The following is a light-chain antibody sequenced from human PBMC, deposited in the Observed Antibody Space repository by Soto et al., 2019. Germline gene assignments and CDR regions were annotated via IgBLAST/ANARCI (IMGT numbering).Light chain of an antibody. J-gene: IGKJ4*01. CDR1: QTVSSSYY. Sequence: EVVLTQSPGTLSLSPGERATLSCRTSQTVSSSYYLAWYQQKPGQAPRLLIYGASNRASGVPDRFSSGWSGTDFTLTISRLEPEDFAVYYCQQSYSTPQNTFGGGTKVEIK. CDR2: GAS. CDR3: QQSYSTPQNT. V-gene: IGKV3-20*01.